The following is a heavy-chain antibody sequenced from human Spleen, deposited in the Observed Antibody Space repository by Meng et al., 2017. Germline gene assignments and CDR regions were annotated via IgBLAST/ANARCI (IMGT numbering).Heavy chain of an antibody. CDR1: GFTVSSNY. D-gene: IGHD3-16*01. V-gene: IGHV3-53*04. J-gene: IGHJ2*01. Sequence: GESLKISCAASGFTVSSNYMSWVRQAPGKGLEWVSVIYSGGSTYYADSVKGRFTISRHNSKNTLYLQMHSLRAEDTAVYYCARDWGRNWYFDLWGRGTLVTVSS. CDR2: IYSGGST. CDR3: ARDWGRNWYFDL.